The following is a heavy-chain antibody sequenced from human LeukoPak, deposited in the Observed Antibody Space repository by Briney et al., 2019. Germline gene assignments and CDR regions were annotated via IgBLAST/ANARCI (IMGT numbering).Heavy chain of an antibody. CDR1: GFTFSSYS. CDR3: ARDEAIFGYTLFDY. V-gene: IGHV3-48*01. D-gene: IGHD3-3*01. CDR2: ISSSSTI. J-gene: IGHJ4*02. Sequence: GGSLRLSCAASGFTFSSYSMNWVRQAPGKGLEWVSYISSSSTIYYSDSVKGRFTISRDNAKNSLYLQMNSLRAEDTAVYYCARDEAIFGYTLFDYWGQGTLVTVSS.